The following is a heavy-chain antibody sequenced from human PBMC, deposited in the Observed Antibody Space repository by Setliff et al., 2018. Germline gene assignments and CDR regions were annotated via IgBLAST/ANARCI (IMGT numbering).Heavy chain of an antibody. V-gene: IGHV4-59*11. CDR2: IYYSGST. CDR1: GGSISSHY. Sequence: LSLTCTVSGGSISSHYWSWIRQPPGKGLEWIGYIYYSGSTNYNPSLKSRVTISVDTSKNQFSLKLSSVTAADTAVYYCARDLYSSSSGGFYYYYYYMDVWGKGTTVTVSS. D-gene: IGHD6-6*01. J-gene: IGHJ6*03. CDR3: ARDLYSSSSGGFYYYYYYMDV.